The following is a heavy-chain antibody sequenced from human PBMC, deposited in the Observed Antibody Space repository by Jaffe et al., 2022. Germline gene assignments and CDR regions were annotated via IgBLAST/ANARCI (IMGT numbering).Heavy chain of an antibody. D-gene: IGHD6-13*01. V-gene: IGHV3-30*02. J-gene: IGHJ4*02. CDR3: AKDWFTYSSSPRGADY. CDR1: GFTFSSYG. CDR2: IRYDGSNK. Sequence: QVQLVESGGGVVQPGGSLRLSCAASGFTFSSYGMHWVRQAPGKGLEWVAFIRYDGSNKYYADSVKGRFTISRDNSKNTLYLQMNSLRAEDTAVYYCAKDWFTYSSSPRGADYWGQGTLVTVSS.